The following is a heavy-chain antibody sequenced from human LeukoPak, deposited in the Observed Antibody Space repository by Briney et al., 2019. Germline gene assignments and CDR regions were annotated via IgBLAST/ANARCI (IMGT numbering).Heavy chain of an antibody. J-gene: IGHJ6*02. CDR2: ISDGGGSK. CDR1: GFALNNYV. CDR3: AKDSTVSGSYYGIDV. Sequence: GGSLRLSCAACGFALNNYVMTWVRQAPAKGLEWVSSISDGGGSKYYTDSVKGRFTISRDNSKNTLYLQMNSLRAEDTALYYCAKDSTVSGSYYGIDVWGQGTTVTVSS. V-gene: IGHV3-23*01. D-gene: IGHD3-3*01.